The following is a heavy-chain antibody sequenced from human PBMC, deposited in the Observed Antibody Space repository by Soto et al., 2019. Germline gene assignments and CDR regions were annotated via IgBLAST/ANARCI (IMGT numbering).Heavy chain of an antibody. Sequence: QVQLVQAGGEVTKPGASVKVSCKSSGYTFTSYGVSWVRQAPGQGLEWLGWISVYTGNTKQAQKFQDRDTLTTEASTSTAYLELRNLRSDDTAVYYCARDRCTTDKCYTHHFDVWGQGTTVTVSS. CDR2: ISVYTGNT. CDR1: GYTFTSYG. V-gene: IGHV1-18*04. D-gene: IGHD2-8*01. J-gene: IGHJ6*02. CDR3: ARDRCTTDKCYTHHFDV.